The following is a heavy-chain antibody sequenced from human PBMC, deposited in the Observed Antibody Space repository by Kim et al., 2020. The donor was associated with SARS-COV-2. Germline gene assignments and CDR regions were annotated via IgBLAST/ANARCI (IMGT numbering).Heavy chain of an antibody. CDR3: AKPAGYSSSWYDY. D-gene: IGHD6-13*01. CDR1: GFTFSSYG. Sequence: GGSLRLSCAASGFTFSSYGMHWVRQAPGKGLEWVAVIWYDGSNKYYADSVKGRFTISRDNSKNTLYLQMNSLRAEDTAVYYCAKPAGYSSSWYDYWGQGTLVTVSS. CDR2: IWYDGSNK. J-gene: IGHJ4*02. V-gene: IGHV3-33*06.